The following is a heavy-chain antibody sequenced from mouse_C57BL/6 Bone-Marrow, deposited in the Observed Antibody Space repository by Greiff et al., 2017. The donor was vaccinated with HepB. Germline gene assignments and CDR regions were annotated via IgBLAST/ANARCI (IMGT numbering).Heavy chain of an antibody. J-gene: IGHJ4*01. Sequence: QVQLKESGAELMKPGASVKLSCKATGYTFTGYWIEWVKQRPGHGLEWIGEILPGSGSTNYNEKFKGKATFTADTSSNTAYMQLSSLTTEDSAIYYCARPKFSYYGSSYYAMDYWGQGTSVTVSS. V-gene: IGHV1-9*01. CDR2: ILPGSGST. D-gene: IGHD1-1*01. CDR3: ARPKFSYYGSSYYAMDY. CDR1: GYTFTGYW.